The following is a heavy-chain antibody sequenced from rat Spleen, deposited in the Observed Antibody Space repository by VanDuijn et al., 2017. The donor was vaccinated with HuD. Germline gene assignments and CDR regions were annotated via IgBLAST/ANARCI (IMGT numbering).Heavy chain of an antibody. V-gene: IGHV2S63*01. Sequence: VQLKESGPGLVQSSQTLSLTCTVSGFSLTDYSVHWVRQPPGKGLEWRGVMWSGGSTANNSALKSRLSISRGTTKRQVFLRINSLQTEDTAIYYCTSLYYSSLDYWGQGVMVTVSS. CDR1: GFSLTDYS. J-gene: IGHJ2*01. D-gene: IGHD1-2*01. CDR3: TSLYYSSLDY. CDR2: MWSGGST.